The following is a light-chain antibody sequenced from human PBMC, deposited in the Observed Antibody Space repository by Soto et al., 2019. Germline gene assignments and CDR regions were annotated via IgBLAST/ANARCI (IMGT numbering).Light chain of an antibody. CDR2: GGS. CDR3: QQHGSSPRT. V-gene: IGKV3-20*01. J-gene: IGKJ1*01. Sequence: EIVLTQSPGTLSLPPGEGVTLSCRASQRVSSRYLAWYQQKPGQAPRLLLYGGSRRATGIPDRFSGSGSVTDFTLTISRLEPEDCAVYYGQQHGSSPRTFGQGTKVEIK. CDR1: QRVSSRY.